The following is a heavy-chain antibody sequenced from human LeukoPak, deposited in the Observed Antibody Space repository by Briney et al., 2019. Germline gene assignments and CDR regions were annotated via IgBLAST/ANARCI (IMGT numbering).Heavy chain of an antibody. D-gene: IGHD3-22*01. Sequence: SETLSLTCTVSGGSISSYYWSWIRQPPGKGLEWIGYIYYSGSTNYNPSLKSRVTISVDTSKNQFSLKLSSVTAADTAVYYCARQPEDDSSGYYGLDYWGQGTLVTVSS. CDR1: GGSISSYY. CDR2: IYYSGST. CDR3: ARQPEDDSSGYYGLDY. V-gene: IGHV4-59*08. J-gene: IGHJ4*02.